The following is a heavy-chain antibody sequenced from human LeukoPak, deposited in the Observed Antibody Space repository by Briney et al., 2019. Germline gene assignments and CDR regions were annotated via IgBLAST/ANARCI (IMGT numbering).Heavy chain of an antibody. CDR3: ASGWLRYYYFGT. CDR2: IYHTGST. V-gene: IGHV4-4*02. CDR1: GGSISSNNW. D-gene: IGHD2-21*01. Sequence: PSETLSLTCVVSGGSISSNNWWSWVRQSPGKGLEWIAEIYHTGSTNYNPSLKSRVTISADKSKNQFSLNLTSVTAADTAVYYCASGWLRYYYFGTWGQGTLVTVSS. J-gene: IGHJ4*02.